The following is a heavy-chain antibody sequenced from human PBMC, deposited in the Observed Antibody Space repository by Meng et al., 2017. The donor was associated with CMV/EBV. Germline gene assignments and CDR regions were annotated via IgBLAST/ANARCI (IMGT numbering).Heavy chain of an antibody. J-gene: IGHJ5*02. CDR2: IIPIFGTA. V-gene: IGHV1-69*12. CDR3: AREGGIVVVPAAPGWFDP. Sequence: QGQRVQSGAEVKKPGSSVKVSCKASGGTFSSYAISWVRQAPGQGLEWMGGIIPIFGTANYARKFQGRVTITADESTSTAYMELSSLRSEDTAVYYCAREGGIVVVPAAPGWFDPWGQGTLVTVSS. CDR1: GGTFSSYA. D-gene: IGHD2-2*01.